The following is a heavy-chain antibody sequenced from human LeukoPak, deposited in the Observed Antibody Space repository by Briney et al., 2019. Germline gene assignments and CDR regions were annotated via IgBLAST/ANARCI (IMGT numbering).Heavy chain of an antibody. J-gene: IGHJ4*02. V-gene: IGHV1-69*13. CDR1: GGTFSSYA. D-gene: IGHD6-6*01. Sequence: RASVKVSCKASGGTFSSYAISWVRQAPGQGLEWMGGIIPIFGTANYAQKFQGRVTITADESTSTAYMELSSLRSEDTAVYYCARGWDSSGTLGYWGQGTLVTVSS. CDR2: IIPIFGTA. CDR3: ARGWDSSGTLGY.